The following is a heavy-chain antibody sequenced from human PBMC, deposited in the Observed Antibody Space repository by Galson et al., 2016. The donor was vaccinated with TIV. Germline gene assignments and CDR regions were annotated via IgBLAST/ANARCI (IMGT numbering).Heavy chain of an antibody. Sequence: SVKVSCKASGYTFSGHFIHWVRQAPGQGPEWMGWINPSTGDTRYAQKFQGRVTMTREKSTSTAYMDLNRLRSDDTAVYYCAINQGIYEDSSGSYYNWFDPWGQGTRVTVSA. CDR2: INPSTGDT. CDR1: GYTFSGHF. V-gene: IGHV1-2*02. J-gene: IGHJ5*02. CDR3: AINQGIYEDSSGSYYNWFDP. D-gene: IGHD3-22*01.